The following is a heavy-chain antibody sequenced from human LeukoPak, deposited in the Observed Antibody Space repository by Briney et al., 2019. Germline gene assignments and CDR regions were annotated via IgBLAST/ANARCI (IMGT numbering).Heavy chain of an antibody. CDR2: ISSSSSYI. J-gene: IGHJ4*02. CDR1: GFTFSSYS. V-gene: IGHV3-21*01. Sequence: GGSLRLSCAASGFTFSSYSMNWVRQAPGKGLEWVSSISSSSSYIYYADSVKGRFTISRDNAKNSLYLQMNSLRAEDTAVYYCARVLDYGDYVGLVVDYWGQGTLVTVSS. D-gene: IGHD4-17*01. CDR3: ARVLDYGDYVGLVVDY.